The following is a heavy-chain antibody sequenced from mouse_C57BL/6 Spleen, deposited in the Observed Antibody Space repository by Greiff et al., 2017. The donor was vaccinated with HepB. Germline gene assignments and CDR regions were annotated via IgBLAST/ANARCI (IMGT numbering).Heavy chain of an antibody. V-gene: IGHV1-15*01. Sequence: QVQLKQSGAELVRPGASVTLSCKASGYTFTDYEMHWVKQTPVHGLEWIGAIDPETGGTAYNQKFKGKAILTADKSSSTAYMELRSLTSEDSAVYYCTRKGFYYYGSLYAMDYWGQGTSVTVSS. J-gene: IGHJ4*01. CDR2: IDPETGGT. CDR3: TRKGFYYYGSLYAMDY. D-gene: IGHD1-1*01. CDR1: GYTFTDYE.